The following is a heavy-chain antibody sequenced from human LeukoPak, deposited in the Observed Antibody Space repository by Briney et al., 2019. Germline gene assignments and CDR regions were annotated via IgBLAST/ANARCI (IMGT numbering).Heavy chain of an antibody. CDR1: GYTFTGYY. V-gene: IGHV1-2*02. CDR3: ARVLSGYDPQAGY. CDR2: INPNSGGT. J-gene: IGHJ4*02. Sequence: ASVKVSCKASGYTFTGYYMHWVRQAPGQGLEWMGWINPNSGGTNYAQKFQGRVTMTRDTSISTAYMELSRLRSDDTAVYYCARVLSGYDPQAGYWGQGTLVTVSS. D-gene: IGHD5-12*01.